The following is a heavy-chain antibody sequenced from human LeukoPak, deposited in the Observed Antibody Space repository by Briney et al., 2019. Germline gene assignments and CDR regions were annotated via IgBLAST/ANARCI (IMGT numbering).Heavy chain of an antibody. V-gene: IGHV4-34*01. CDR1: GGSFSGYD. J-gene: IGHJ4*02. D-gene: IGHD2-21*02. CDR2: INHSGST. Sequence: SETLSLTCAVYGGSFSGYDWSWIRQPPGKGLEWNWEINHSGSTNYNPSLKTRVPISVETSKNQFSLKLSSVTAADTAVYYCARGPYCGGDCYSHLDYCGQRTLVTVSS. CDR3: ARGPYCGGDCYSHLDY.